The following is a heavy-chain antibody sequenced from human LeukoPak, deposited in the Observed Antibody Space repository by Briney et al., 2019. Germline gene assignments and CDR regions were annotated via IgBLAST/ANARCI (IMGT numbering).Heavy chain of an antibody. Sequence: ASVKVSCKASGYTFTGYYMHWVRQAPGQGLEWMGIINPSGGYTSYAQKFQGRVTMTRDTSTSTVYMELSSLRSEDTAVYYCARVAVAGTRVDWFDPWGQGTLVTVSS. D-gene: IGHD6-19*01. J-gene: IGHJ5*02. CDR3: ARVAVAGTRVDWFDP. V-gene: IGHV1-46*01. CDR2: INPSGGYT. CDR1: GYTFTGYY.